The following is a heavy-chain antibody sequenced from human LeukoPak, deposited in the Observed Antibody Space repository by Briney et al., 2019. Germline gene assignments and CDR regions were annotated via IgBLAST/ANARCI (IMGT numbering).Heavy chain of an antibody. J-gene: IGHJ6*03. CDR3: ATVDRYHFFMDV. CDR2: IMPLFNTP. D-gene: IGHD3-9*01. CDR1: GDTFRSYV. V-gene: IGHV1-69*05. Sequence: SVKVSCKASGDTFRSYVITWVRQAPGQGLEWMGGIMPLFNTPNYAQKFQGRVTITTDRSTHTSYMELRGLRSEDTAVYYCATVDRYHFFMDVWGKGTTVTVSS.